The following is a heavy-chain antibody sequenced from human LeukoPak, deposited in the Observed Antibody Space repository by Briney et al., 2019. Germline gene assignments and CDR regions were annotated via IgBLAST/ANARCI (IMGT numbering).Heavy chain of an antibody. CDR1: GYTFTSYG. J-gene: IGHJ3*02. CDR2: ISAYNGNT. Sequence: ASVKVSCKASGYTFTSYGISWVRQAPGRGLEWMGWISAYNGNTNYAQKLQGRVTMTTDTSTSTAYMELRSLRSDDTAVYYCARTAYCGGDCPDAFDIWGQGTMVTVSS. V-gene: IGHV1-18*01. D-gene: IGHD2-21*02. CDR3: ARTAYCGGDCPDAFDI.